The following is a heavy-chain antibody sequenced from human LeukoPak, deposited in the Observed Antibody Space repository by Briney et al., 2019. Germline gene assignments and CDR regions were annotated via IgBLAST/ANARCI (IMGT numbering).Heavy chain of an antibody. CDR3: AGRRQKTYYYGSGSLNWFDP. CDR2: IIPIFGTA. J-gene: IGHJ5*02. D-gene: IGHD3-10*01. CDR1: GGTFSSYA. Sequence: SVKVSCKASGGTFSSYAISWVRQAPGQGLEWMGGIIPIFGTANYAQKFQGRVTITTDESTSTAYMELSSLRSEDTAVYYCAGRRQKTYYYGSGSLNWFDPWGQGTLVTVSS. V-gene: IGHV1-69*05.